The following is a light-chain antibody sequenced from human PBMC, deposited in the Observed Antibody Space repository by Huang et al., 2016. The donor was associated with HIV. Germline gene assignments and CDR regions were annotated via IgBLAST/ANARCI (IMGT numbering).Light chain of an antibody. Sequence: DIQMTQSPSTLSASVGDRVTIPCRASQRISYWLAWYQQKPGKAPNLRIYKSSSLQSGVPARFSGSGSGTEFTLTISSLQPDDFASYYCQQYHSYSWTFGQGTKVEIK. V-gene: IGKV1-5*03. CDR2: KSS. CDR3: QQYHSYSWT. CDR1: QRISYW. J-gene: IGKJ1*01.